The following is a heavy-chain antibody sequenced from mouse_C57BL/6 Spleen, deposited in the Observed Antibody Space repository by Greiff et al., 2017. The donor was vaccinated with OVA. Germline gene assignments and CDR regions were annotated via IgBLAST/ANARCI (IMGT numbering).Heavy chain of an antibody. CDR1: GFSLTSYG. CDR3: ARNRDDGYLYAMDY. V-gene: IGHV2-2*01. J-gene: IGHJ4*01. D-gene: IGHD2-3*01. Sequence: QVHVKQSGPGLVQPSQSLSITCTVSGFSLTSYGVHWVRQSPGKGLEWLGVIWRGGSTAYNAAFRSRLSIGKDNSKSQVFFKMIRLQADDTAIYYCARNRDDGYLYAMDYWGQGTSVTVSS. CDR2: IWRGGST.